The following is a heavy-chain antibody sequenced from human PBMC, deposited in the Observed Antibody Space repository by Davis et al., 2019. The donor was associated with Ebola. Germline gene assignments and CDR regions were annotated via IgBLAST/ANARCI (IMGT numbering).Heavy chain of an antibody. D-gene: IGHD6-19*01. V-gene: IGHV3-30*02. CDR2: IRYDGSNK. CDR3: AKDGADSSGWYGLYYYYYMDV. CDR1: GFTFSSYG. J-gene: IGHJ6*03. Sequence: GESLKISCAASGFTFSSYGMHWVRQAPGKGLEWVAFIRYDGSNKYYADSVKGRFTISRDNSKNTLYLQMNSLRAEDTAVYYCAKDGADSSGWYGLYYYYYMDVWGKGTTVTVSS.